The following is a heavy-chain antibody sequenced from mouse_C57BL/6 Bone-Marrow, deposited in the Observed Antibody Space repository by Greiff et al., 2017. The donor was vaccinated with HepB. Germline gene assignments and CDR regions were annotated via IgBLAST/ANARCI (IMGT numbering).Heavy chain of an antibody. Sequence: QVQLQQPGAELVKPGASVKLSCKASGYTFTSYWMQWVKQRPGQGLEWIGEIYPSDSYTNYNQKFKGKATLTVDTSSSTAYMQLNSLTSEDSAVYYCAAHVAYWGQGTLVTVSA. CDR3: AAHVAY. CDR1: GYTFTSYW. J-gene: IGHJ3*01. CDR2: IYPSDSYT. V-gene: IGHV1-50*01.